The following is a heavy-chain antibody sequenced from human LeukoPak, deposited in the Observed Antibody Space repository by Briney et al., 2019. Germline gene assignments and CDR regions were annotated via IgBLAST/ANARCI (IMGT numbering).Heavy chain of an antibody. CDR3: ARLRPYYYYYMDV. CDR1: GGSFSGYY. Sequence: PSETLSLTCAVYGGSFSGYYWSWIRQPPGKGLEWIGEINHSGSTNYNPSLKSRVTISVDTSKNQFSLKLSSVTAADTAVYYCARLRPYYYYYMDVWGKGTTVTVSS. CDR2: INHSGST. V-gene: IGHV4-34*01. J-gene: IGHJ6*03.